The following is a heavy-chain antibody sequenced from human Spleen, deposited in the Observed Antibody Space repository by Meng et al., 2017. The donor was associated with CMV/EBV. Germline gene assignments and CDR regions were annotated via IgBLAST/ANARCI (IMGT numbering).Heavy chain of an antibody. CDR1: GGSFSGYY. D-gene: IGHD3-22*01. V-gene: IGHV4-34*01. J-gene: IGHJ4*02. CDR2: INHSGST. Sequence: LSCAVYGGSFSGYYWSWIRQPPGKGLEWIGEINHSGSTNYNPSLKSRVTISVDTSKNQFSLKLSSVTAADTAVYYCARGNTFTMMAYWGQGTLVTVSS. CDR3: ARGNTFTMMAY.